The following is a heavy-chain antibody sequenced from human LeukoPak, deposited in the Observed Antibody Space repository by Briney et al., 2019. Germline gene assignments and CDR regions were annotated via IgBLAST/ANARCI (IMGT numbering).Heavy chain of an antibody. CDR3: NIYYYDHVWGPSH. CDR2: INIKRDGGTS. J-gene: IGHJ4*02. CDR1: GFTFSNAW. V-gene: IGHV3-15*01. D-gene: IGHD3-16*01. Sequence: PGGSLRLPCEASGFTFSNAWMSWVRQPPGKGLEWVGRINIKRDGGTSDYAAPVNGRFTISRDDSKNTVYLQMNSLKTDDTAVYYCNIYYYDHVWGPSHWGQGTLVTVSS.